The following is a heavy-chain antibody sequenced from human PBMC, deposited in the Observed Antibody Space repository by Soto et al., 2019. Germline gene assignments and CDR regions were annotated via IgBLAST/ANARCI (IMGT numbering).Heavy chain of an antibody. V-gene: IGHV1-3*01. CDR1: GYTFTSYA. CDR3: ARVAGVSVAAAAYYFDY. CDR2: INAGNGNT. Sequence: GASVKVSCKASGYTFTSYAMHWVRQAPGQRLEWMGWINAGNGNTKYSQKFQGRVTITRDTSASTAYMELSSLRSEDTAVYYCARVAGVSVAAAAYYFDYWGQGTLVTVSS. D-gene: IGHD6-13*01. J-gene: IGHJ4*02.